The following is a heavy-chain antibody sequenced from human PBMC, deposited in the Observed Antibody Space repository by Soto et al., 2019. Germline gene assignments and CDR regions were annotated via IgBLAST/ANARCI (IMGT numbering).Heavy chain of an antibody. CDR1: GYTFTGYY. D-gene: IGHD6-19*01. V-gene: IGHV1-2*04. J-gene: IGHJ4*02. CDR3: ARGPITVNGIAVAVPDIYTEFDY. CDR2: INPNSGGT. Sequence: ASVKVSCKASGYTFTGYYMHWVRQAPGQGLEWMGWINPNSGGTNYAQKFQGWVTMTRDTSIGTAYMELSRLRSDDTAVYYCARGPITVNGIAVAVPDIYTEFDYWGQGTLVTVSS.